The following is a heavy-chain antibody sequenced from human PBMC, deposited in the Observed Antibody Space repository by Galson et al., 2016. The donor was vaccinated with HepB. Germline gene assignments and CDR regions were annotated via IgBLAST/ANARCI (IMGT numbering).Heavy chain of an antibody. Sequence: SETLSLTCTVSGDSISNVGRHWGWFRQSPEMGLEYIGSIHSSGTSYYNPSLTSRVTVSADMSRNQFFLSLTSVTAADTAVYYCASWKGGLTNSFDYWGQGTLVTVSP. D-gene: IGHD1-1*01. V-gene: IGHV4-39*01. J-gene: IGHJ4*02. CDR1: GDSISNVGRH. CDR2: IHSSGTS. CDR3: ASWKGGLTNSFDY.